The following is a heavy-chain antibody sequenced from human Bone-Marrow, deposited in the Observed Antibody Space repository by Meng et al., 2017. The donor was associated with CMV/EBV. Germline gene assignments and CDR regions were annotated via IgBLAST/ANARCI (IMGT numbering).Heavy chain of an antibody. CDR2: INHSGST. CDR1: GGSSSGYY. CDR3: ARGVRVYCSSTSCSYHYYGMDV. J-gene: IGHJ6*02. D-gene: IGHD2-2*01. Sequence: SQTLSLTCAVSGGSSSGYYSSWIRQPPGKGLEWIGEINHSGSTNYNPSLKSRVPISVDTAKTQFSLKLSSVTGADTAVYYCARGVRVYCSSTSCSYHYYGMDVWGQGTTVTVSS. V-gene: IGHV4-34*01.